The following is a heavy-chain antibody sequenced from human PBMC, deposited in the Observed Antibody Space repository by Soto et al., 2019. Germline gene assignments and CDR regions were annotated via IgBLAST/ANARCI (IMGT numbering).Heavy chain of an antibody. J-gene: IGHJ4*02. CDR3: ARRADIAAAGDFDY. CDR2: IYYSGST. Sequence: SETLSLTCTVSGGSISSSSYYWGWIRQPPGKGLEWIGSIYYSGSTYYNPSLKSRVTISVDTSKNQFSLKLSSVTAADTAVYYSARRADIAAAGDFDYWGQGTLVTVYS. V-gene: IGHV4-39*01. D-gene: IGHD6-13*01. CDR1: GGSISSSSYY.